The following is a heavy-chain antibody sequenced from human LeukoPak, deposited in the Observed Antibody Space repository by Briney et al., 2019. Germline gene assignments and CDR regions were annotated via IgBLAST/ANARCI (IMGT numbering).Heavy chain of an antibody. J-gene: IGHJ3*02. CDR2: ITWNGGST. CDR1: GFTYDDYD. D-gene: IGHD1-1*01. V-gene: IGHV3-20*04. Sequence: GGSLRLSCAASGFTYDDYDMSWVRQAPGKGLEWVSGITWNGGSTGYADSVKGRFTISRDNAKNSLYLQMNSLRAEDTALYYCARRTLFYVAGTTEIAFDSWGQGTMVTVSS. CDR3: ARRTLFYVAGTTEIAFDS.